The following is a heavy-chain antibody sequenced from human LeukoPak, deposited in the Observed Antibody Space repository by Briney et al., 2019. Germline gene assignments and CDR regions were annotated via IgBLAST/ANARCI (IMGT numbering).Heavy chain of an antibody. CDR1: GYTLTELS. CDR3: ATTDPRFYSNYVYYYGMDV. Sequence: ASVKVSCKVSGYTLTELSMHWVRQAPGKGLEWMGGFDPEDGETIYAQKFQGRVTMTEDTSTDTAYMELSSLRSEDTAVYYCATTDPRFYSNYVYYYGMDVWGKGTTVTVSS. D-gene: IGHD4-11*01. J-gene: IGHJ6*04. CDR2: FDPEDGET. V-gene: IGHV1-24*01.